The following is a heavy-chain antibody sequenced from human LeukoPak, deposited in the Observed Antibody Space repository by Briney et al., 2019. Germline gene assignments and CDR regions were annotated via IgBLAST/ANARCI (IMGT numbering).Heavy chain of an antibody. CDR2: IIPLFGTA. CDR3: AREGGISRSWFDY. Sequence: ASLKVSSKASGGTFSSYTISWGRQTPGEGLEWIGGIIPLFGTANYAQKFQGRVTITADESTSTAYMELSSLRSEDTAVYYCAREGGISRSWFDYWGQGTLVTVSS. CDR1: GGTFSSYT. D-gene: IGHD6-13*01. J-gene: IGHJ4*02. V-gene: IGHV1-69*13.